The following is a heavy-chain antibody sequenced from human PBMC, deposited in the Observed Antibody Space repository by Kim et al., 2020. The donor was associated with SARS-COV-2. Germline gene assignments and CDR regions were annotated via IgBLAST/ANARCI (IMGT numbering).Heavy chain of an antibody. CDR1: DFTFTNAW. D-gene: IGHD3-16*01. J-gene: IGHJ4*02. CDR2: IKPKSDGGTT. Sequence: GGSLRLSCAAYDFTFTNAWMTWVRQAPGKGLEWVGRIKPKSDGGTTPYGAPVNGRFTISRDDSKNTLYLQMDSLETEDTAVYYCTTDGQGGLGLWGQGTLVTVSS. V-gene: IGHV3-15*01. CDR3: TTDGQGGLGL.